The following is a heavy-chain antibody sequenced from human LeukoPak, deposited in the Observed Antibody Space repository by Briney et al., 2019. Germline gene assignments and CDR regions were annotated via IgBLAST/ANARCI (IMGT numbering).Heavy chain of an antibody. V-gene: IGHV3-23*01. CDR3: AREEGCTNGVCYTHFFY. CDR1: GFTFSSYA. D-gene: IGHD2-8*01. J-gene: IGHJ4*02. CDR2: ISGSGGST. Sequence: GGSLRLSCAASGFTFSSYAMSWVRQAPGKGLEWVSAISGSGGSTYYADSVKGRFTISRGNSKNTLYLQMGSLGAEDMAVYYCAREEGCTNGVCYTHFFYWGQGTLVTVSS.